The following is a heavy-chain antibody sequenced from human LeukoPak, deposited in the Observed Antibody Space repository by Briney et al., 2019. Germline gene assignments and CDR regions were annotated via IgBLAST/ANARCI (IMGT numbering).Heavy chain of an antibody. CDR3: ARRHGSGSWYFDL. Sequence: GESLKISYQGSGFRFTNHWIGWVRHMPGKGLEWMGSIYPGDSETTYNPSFEGHVTISADKSIITAYLHWSSLKASDTAMYYCARRHGSGSWYFDLWGRGTLVTVSP. V-gene: IGHV5-51*01. CDR2: IYPGDSET. CDR1: GFRFTNHW. D-gene: IGHD3-10*01. J-gene: IGHJ2*01.